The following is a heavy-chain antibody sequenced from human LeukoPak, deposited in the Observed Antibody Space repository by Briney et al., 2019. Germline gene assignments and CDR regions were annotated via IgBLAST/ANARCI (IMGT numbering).Heavy chain of an antibody. Sequence: GASVKVSCKASGYTFTGYYMHWVRQAPGQGLEWMGWISAYNGNTNYAQKLQGRVTMTTDTSTSTAYVELRSLRSDDTAVYYCARFRDDYVWGSYRPPDYWGQGTLVTVSS. J-gene: IGHJ4*02. CDR2: ISAYNGNT. CDR1: GYTFTGYY. CDR3: ARFRDDYVWGSYRPPDY. V-gene: IGHV1-18*04. D-gene: IGHD3-16*02.